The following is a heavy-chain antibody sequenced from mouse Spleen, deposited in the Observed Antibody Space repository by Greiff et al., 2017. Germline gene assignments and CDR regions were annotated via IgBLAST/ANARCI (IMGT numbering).Heavy chain of an antibody. CDR3: ARHERYDYEEFAY. D-gene: IGHD2-4*01. Sequence: EVQGVESGGGLVKPGGSLKLSCAASGFTFSSYTMSWVRQTPAKRLEWVATISSGGGNTYYPDSVKGRFTISRDNARNTLYLQMSSLRSEDTAMYYCARHERYDYEEFAYWGQGTLVTVSA. CDR1: GFTFSSYT. CDR2: ISSGGGNT. J-gene: IGHJ3*01. V-gene: IGHV5-9*04.